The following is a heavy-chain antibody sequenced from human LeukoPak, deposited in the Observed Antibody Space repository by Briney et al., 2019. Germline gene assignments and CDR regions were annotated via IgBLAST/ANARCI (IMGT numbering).Heavy chain of an antibody. V-gene: IGHV3-48*03. CDR3: ARQSYDSSGFWDY. J-gene: IGHJ4*02. D-gene: IGHD3-22*01. Sequence: GGSLRLACAASGFTFRSCEMNWVRQAPGKGLEWVSYISSSGTTVHYADSVKGRFTISRDNAENSLYLQMNSLRAEDTALYSCARQSYDSSGFWDYWGQGTLVTVSS. CDR1: GFTFRSCE. CDR2: ISSSGTTV.